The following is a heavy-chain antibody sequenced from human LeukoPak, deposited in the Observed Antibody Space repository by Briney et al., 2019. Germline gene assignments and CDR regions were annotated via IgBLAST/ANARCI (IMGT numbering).Heavy chain of an antibody. V-gene: IGHV1-18*01. J-gene: IGHJ4*02. CDR2: ISAYNGNT. Sequence: ASVKVSCKASGYTFTSYGISWLRQAPGQGLEWMGWISAYNGNTNYAQKLQGRVTMTTDTSTSTAYMELRSLRSDDTAVYYCASFNQGSVSYLFYYWGQGTLVTVSS. D-gene: IGHD3-10*01. CDR1: GYTFTSYG. CDR3: ASFNQGSVSYLFYY.